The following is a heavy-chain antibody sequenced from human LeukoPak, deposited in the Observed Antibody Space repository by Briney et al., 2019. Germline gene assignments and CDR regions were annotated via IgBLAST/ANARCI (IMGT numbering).Heavy chain of an antibody. V-gene: IGHV3-43D*03. D-gene: IGHD2-15*01. CDR1: GFTFDDYA. CDR2: ISWDGGSA. J-gene: IGHJ4*02. Sequence: GGSLRLSCAASGFTFDDYAMHWVRQAPGKGLEWVSLISWDGGSAYYADSVKGRFTISRDNAKNSLYLQMNSLRAEDTAVYYCARATRGVASDFDYWGQGTLVTVSS. CDR3: ARATRGVASDFDY.